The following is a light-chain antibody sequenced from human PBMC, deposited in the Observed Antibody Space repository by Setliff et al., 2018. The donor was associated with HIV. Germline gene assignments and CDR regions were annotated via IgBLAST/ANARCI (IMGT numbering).Light chain of an antibody. CDR1: SSDVGGYNY. Sequence: SALTQPPSASGSPGQSVTISCTGTSSDVGGYNYVSWYQQHPGKAPKLMIYEVSKRPSGVPDRFSGSTSGNTASLTVSGLQAEDEADYYCSSYAGSNNYVFGTGTKVTV. V-gene: IGLV2-8*01. J-gene: IGLJ1*01. CDR2: EVS. CDR3: SSYAGSNNYV.